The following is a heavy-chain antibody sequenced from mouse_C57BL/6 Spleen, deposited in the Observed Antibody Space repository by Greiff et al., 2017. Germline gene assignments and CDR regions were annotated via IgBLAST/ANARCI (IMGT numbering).Heavy chain of an antibody. CDR3: ASTYDYDAWFAY. D-gene: IGHD2-4*01. J-gene: IGHJ3*01. CDR2: IYPGSGNT. V-gene: IGHV1-76*01. Sequence: QVQLQQSGAELVRPGASVKLSCKASGYTFTDYYINWVKQRPGQGLEWIARIYPGSGNTYYNEKFKGKATLTAEKSSSTAYMQLSSLTSEDSAVYFCASTYDYDAWFAYWGQGTLVTVSA. CDR1: GYTFTDYY.